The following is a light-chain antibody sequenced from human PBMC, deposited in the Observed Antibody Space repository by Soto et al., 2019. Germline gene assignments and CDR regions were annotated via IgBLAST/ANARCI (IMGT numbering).Light chain of an antibody. CDR2: EVS. Sequence: QSVLTQPASVSGSPGQSITISCTGTSSDVGGYNYVSWFQQHPGKAPKLKIYEVSNRPSGVSNRFSGPKSGYTASLTISELQAEDEPDYYCTSFTSSSTWVFGGGTK. J-gene: IGLJ3*02. CDR3: TSFTSSSTWV. V-gene: IGLV2-14*03. CDR1: SSDVGGYNY.